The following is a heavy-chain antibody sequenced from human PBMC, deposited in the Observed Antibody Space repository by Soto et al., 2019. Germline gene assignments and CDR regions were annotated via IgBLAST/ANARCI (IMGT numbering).Heavy chain of an antibody. CDR3: AREWVTMVRGRRRYYYGMDV. J-gene: IGHJ6*04. V-gene: IGHV3-30-3*01. CDR2: ISYDGSNK. CDR1: GFTFSSYA. D-gene: IGHD3-10*01. Sequence: PGGSLRLSCAASGFTFSSYAMHWVRQAPGKGLEWVAVISYDGSNKYYADSVKGRFTISRDNSKNTLYLQMNSLRAEDTAVYYCAREWVTMVRGRRRYYYGMDVWGKGTKVTVSS.